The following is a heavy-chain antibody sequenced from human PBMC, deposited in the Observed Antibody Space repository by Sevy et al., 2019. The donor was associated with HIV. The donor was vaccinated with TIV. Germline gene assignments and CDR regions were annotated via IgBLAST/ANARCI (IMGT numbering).Heavy chain of an antibody. CDR3: ARPRANYVDHYFFYAMDV. Sequence: GGSLRLSCAASGFALSNYYAMHWVRQAPGKGLEWVALISYDGSDKYYDDSVKGRFTISRDNFKNTRYLQMNSLTTEDTAVNYCARPRANYVDHYFFYAMDVWGQGTTVTVSS. J-gene: IGHJ6*02. D-gene: IGHD4-17*01. CDR1: GFALSNYYA. V-gene: IGHV3-30-3*01. CDR2: ISYDGSDK.